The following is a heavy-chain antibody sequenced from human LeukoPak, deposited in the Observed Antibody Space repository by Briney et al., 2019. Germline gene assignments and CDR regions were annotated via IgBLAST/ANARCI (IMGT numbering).Heavy chain of an antibody. CDR3: ATRAAAAGTGMDV. Sequence: ASVKVSCKVSGYTLTELSMHWVRQAPGKGLEWMGGFDPEDGETIYAQTFQGRVTMTEDSSTDTGYMELSSLRSEDTAVYYCATRAAAAGTGMDVWGQGTTVTVSS. J-gene: IGHJ6*02. CDR2: FDPEDGET. CDR1: GYTLTELS. D-gene: IGHD6-13*01. V-gene: IGHV1-24*01.